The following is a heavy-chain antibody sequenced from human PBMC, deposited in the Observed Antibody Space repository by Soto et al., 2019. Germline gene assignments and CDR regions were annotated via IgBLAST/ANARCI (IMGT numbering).Heavy chain of an antibody. CDR3: ARSGHYYDSSGYYFGY. V-gene: IGHV3-30-3*01. J-gene: IGHJ4*02. CDR2: ISYDGSNK. Sequence: QVQLVESGGGVVQPGRSLRLSCAASGFTFSSYAMHWVRQAPGKGLEWVAVISYDGSNKYYADSVKGRFTISRDNSKNTLYLQMNSLRAEDTAVYYCARSGHYYDSSGYYFGYWGQGTLVTVSS. CDR1: GFTFSSYA. D-gene: IGHD3-22*01.